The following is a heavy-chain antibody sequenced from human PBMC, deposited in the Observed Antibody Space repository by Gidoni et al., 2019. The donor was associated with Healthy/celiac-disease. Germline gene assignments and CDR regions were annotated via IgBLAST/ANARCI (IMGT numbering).Heavy chain of an antibody. D-gene: IGHD4-17*01. V-gene: IGHV3-53*02. J-gene: IGHJ4*02. Sequence: EVQLVETGGGLLQPGGSLRLSCAASGFTVSSNYMSWVRQAPGKGLEWVSVIYSGGSTYYADSVKGRFTISRDNSKNTLYLQMNSLRAEDTAVYYCARGPDYGDYYFDYWGQGTLVTVSS. CDR3: ARGPDYGDYYFDY. CDR2: IYSGGST. CDR1: GFTVSSNY.